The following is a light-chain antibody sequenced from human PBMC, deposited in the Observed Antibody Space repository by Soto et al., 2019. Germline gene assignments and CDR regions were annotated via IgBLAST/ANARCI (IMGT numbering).Light chain of an antibody. Sequence: DIVMTQSPDSLAVSLGERATINCKSSQSVLYSSNNNNYIAWYQQKPGQPPKLIIYWASTRESGVPDRFSGSGSGTEFSLTISSLQSEDFAIYYCQQYNDWPPWTFGQGTKVDIK. J-gene: IGKJ1*01. V-gene: IGKV4-1*01. CDR1: QSVLYSSNNNNY. CDR2: WAS. CDR3: QQYNDWPPWT.